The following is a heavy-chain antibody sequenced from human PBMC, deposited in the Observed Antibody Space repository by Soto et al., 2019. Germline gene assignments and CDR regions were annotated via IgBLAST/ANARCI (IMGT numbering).Heavy chain of an antibody. D-gene: IGHD2-2*01. CDR2: ISYDGSNK. CDR3: AKGRAGIVVVPAATFDY. J-gene: IGHJ4*02. V-gene: IGHV3-30*18. Sequence: GGSLRLSCAASGFTFSSYGMHWVSQAPGKGLEWVAVISYDGSNKYYADSVKGRFTISRDNSKNTLYLQMNSLRAEDTAVYYCAKGRAGIVVVPAATFDYWGQGTLVTVS. CDR1: GFTFSSYG.